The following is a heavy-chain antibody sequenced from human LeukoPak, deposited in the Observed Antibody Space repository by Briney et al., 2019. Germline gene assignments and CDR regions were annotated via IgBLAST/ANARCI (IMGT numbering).Heavy chain of an antibody. D-gene: IGHD5-18*01. CDR1: GGSISSSSSDYY. J-gene: IGHJ4*02. V-gene: IGHV4-39*01. CDR2: ISYSWTT. CDR3: ARHRHSHHYDY. Sequence: KSSETLSPTCSVSGGSISSSSSDYYWGWVRQPPGKGLEWIGSISYSWTTYYNPSLKSRVTISADTSNNQFSLKLTSVTAADTAVYYCARHRHSHHYDYWGQGTLVTVSS.